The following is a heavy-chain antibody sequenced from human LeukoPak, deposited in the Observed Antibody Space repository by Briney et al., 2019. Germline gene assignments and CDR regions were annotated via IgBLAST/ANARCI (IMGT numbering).Heavy chain of an antibody. CDR3: ARVRVAAAAFDY. Sequence: PGGTLRLSCAASGFTFSSYGMSWVRQAPGKGLEWVSAISGSGGSTYYADSVKGRFTISRDNSKNTLYLQMNSLRAEDTAVYYCARVRVAAAAFDYWGQGTLVTVSS. D-gene: IGHD6-13*01. CDR1: GFTFSSYG. J-gene: IGHJ4*02. V-gene: IGHV3-23*01. CDR2: ISGSGGST.